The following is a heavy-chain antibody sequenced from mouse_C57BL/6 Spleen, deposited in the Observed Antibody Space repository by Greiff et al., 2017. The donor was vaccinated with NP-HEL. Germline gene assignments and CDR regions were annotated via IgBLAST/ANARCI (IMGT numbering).Heavy chain of an antibody. CDR1: GYAFSSSW. Sequence: VQLQQSGPELVKPGASVKISCKASGYAFSSSWMNWVKQRPGTGLEWIGRIYPGDGDTNYNGKFKGKDTLTAGKSSSTAYMQLSSLTAEDSAVYCCARSTLYYGNYGLYFDYWGQGTSLTVAA. CDR3: ARSTLYYGNYGLYFDY. V-gene: IGHV1-82*01. D-gene: IGHD2-1*01. J-gene: IGHJ2*02. CDR2: IYPGDGDT.